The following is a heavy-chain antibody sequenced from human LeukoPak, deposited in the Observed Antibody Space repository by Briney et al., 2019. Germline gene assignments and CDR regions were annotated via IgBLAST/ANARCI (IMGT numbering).Heavy chain of an antibody. D-gene: IGHD2/OR15-2a*01. CDR1: GFTFSTYS. V-gene: IGHV3-21*01. Sequence: GGSLRLSCAASGFTFSTYSMNWVRQAPGKGLEWVSSISSSSSYIYYADSVKGRFTISRDNAKNSLYLQMKSLRAEDTAVYYCARGKTSQNIVTRKTYNWFDPWGQGTLVTVSS. CDR2: ISSSSSYI. J-gene: IGHJ5*02. CDR3: ARGKTSQNIVTRKTYNWFDP.